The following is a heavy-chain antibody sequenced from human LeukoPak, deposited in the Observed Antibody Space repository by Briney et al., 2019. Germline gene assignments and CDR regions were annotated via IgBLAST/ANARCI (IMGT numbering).Heavy chain of an antibody. D-gene: IGHD6-6*01. J-gene: IGHJ4*02. CDR2: IKEDGSEK. V-gene: IGHV3-7*01. CDR3: ARGQAARSFDY. Sequence: GGSLRLSCAASGFTFSNYWMSWVRQAPGKGLEWVANIKEDGSEKYYVDSVKGRFTISRDNAKKSLYLQMNSLRAEDTAVYYCARGQAARSFDYWGQGTLVTVSS. CDR1: GFTFSNYW.